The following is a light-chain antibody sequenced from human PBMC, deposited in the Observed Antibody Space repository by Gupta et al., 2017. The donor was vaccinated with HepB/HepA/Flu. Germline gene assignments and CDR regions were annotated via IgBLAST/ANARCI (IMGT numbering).Light chain of an antibody. CDR2: KDS. CDR3: YCATDNNGV. CDR1: VMAKKY. V-gene: IGLV3-27*01. Sequence: SYELTQPSSVSVSPGQTARITCSGDVMAKKYSRWLQQKPGQAPVLLIYKDSERPAGIPERVSGSSSGTTVTLNSNGAQVEDESYYYCYCATDNNGVFGGGTKLTVL. J-gene: IGLJ3*02.